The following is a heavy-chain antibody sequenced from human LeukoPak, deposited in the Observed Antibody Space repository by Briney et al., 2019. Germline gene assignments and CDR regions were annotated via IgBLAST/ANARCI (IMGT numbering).Heavy chain of an antibody. CDR2: IYYSGRT. V-gene: IGHV4-39*01. Sequence: PSETLPLTCTVSGGSISSSSYYWGWIRQPPGKGLEWIGSIYYSGRTYYNPSPKSRVTISVDTSKNQFSLKLSSVTAADTAVYYCARRTYSIRTYYFDDWGQVTIVTVSS. J-gene: IGHJ4*02. CDR3: ARRTYSIRTYYFDD. D-gene: IGHD2-21*01. CDR1: GGSISSSSYY.